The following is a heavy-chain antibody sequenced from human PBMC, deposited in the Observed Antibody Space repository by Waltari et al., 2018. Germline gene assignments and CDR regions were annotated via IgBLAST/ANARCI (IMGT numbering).Heavy chain of an antibody. CDR3: TREVTVTDADY. Sequence: EVQLVESGGGLVKPGESLRLSCVASGFFFSTYTINWVRQAQGEGLVEVSSIISNNNHINYTHSLRGRFTRYRENAKNSLDLQRNAMRAEDTAVYYCTREVTVTDADYWSEGTLVTVSS. D-gene: IGHD4-17*01. J-gene: IGHJ4*02. CDR1: GFFFSTYT. CDR2: IISNNNHI. V-gene: IGHV3-21*01.